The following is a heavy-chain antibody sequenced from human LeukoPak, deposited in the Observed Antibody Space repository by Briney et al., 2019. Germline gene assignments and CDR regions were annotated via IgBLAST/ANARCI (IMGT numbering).Heavy chain of an antibody. J-gene: IGHJ6*03. V-gene: IGHV1-69*05. CDR1: GGTFSSYT. CDR2: IIPIFGTA. CDR3: ARDMAARRPTYYYMDV. Sequence: SVKVSCKASGGTFSSYTISWVRQAPGQGLEWMGGIIPIFGTANYAQKFQGRVTITTDESTSTAYMELSSLRSEDTAVYYCARDMAARRPTYYYMDVWGKGTTVTVSS. D-gene: IGHD6-6*01.